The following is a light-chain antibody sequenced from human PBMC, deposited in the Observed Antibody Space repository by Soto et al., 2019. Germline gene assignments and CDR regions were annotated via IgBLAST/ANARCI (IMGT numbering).Light chain of an antibody. V-gene: IGLV1-40*01. J-gene: IGLJ1*01. CDR1: SSNIGAGFD. CDR2: GNT. CDR3: QAYDSSLSGYV. Sequence: QSVLTQPPSVSGAPGQRVTISCTGSSSNIGAGFDVHWYQHLPGTAPKLLIHGNTNRPSGVPDRFSGSKSGTSASLAITGLQTEDEAEHYCQAYDSSLSGYVFGTGTKVTVL.